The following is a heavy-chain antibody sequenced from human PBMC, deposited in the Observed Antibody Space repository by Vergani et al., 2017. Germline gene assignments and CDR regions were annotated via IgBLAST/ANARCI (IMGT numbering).Heavy chain of an antibody. V-gene: IGHV4-31*03. CDR2: IYYSGST. D-gene: IGHD5/OR15-5a*01. J-gene: IGHJ6*03. Sequence: QVQLQESGPGLVKPSQTLSLTCTVSGGSISSGGYYWSWIRQHPGKGLEWIGYIYYSGSTYYNPSLKSRVTISVDTYKNQFSLKASSVTAADTAVYYWARGNGGDPHSSVDGSADEQRSSYYYYYMDVWGKGTTVTVSS. CDR3: ARGNGGDPHSSVDGSADEQRSSYYYYYMDV. CDR1: GGSISSGGYY.